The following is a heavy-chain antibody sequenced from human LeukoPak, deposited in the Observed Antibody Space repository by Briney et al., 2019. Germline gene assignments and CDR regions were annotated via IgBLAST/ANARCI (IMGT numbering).Heavy chain of an antibody. CDR1: GGSISSSSYY. Sequence: PSETLSLTCTVSGGSISSSSYYWGWIRQPPGKGLEWIGSIYYSGSTYYNPSLKSRVTISVDTSKNQFSLKLSSVTAADTAVYYSARSRSYGYRDVDYWGQGTLVTVSS. J-gene: IGHJ4*02. CDR3: ARSRSYGYRDVDY. D-gene: IGHD5-18*01. V-gene: IGHV4-39*01. CDR2: IYYSGST.